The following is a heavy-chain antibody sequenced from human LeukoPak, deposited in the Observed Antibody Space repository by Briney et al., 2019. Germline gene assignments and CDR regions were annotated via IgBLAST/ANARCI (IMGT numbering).Heavy chain of an antibody. CDR3: AKGPPSLVVITKSFDY. Sequence: GGSLRLSCAASGFTFSSYSMNWVRQAPGKGLEWVSSISSSSSYIYYADSVKGRFTISRDNSKNTLYLQMNSLRAEDTAVYYCAKGPPSLVVITKSFDYWGQGTLVTVSS. CDR1: GFTFSSYS. D-gene: IGHD3-22*01. J-gene: IGHJ4*02. CDR2: ISSSSSYI. V-gene: IGHV3-21*04.